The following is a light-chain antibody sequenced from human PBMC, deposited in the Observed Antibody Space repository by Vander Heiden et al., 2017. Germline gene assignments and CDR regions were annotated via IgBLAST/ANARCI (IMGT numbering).Light chain of an antibody. CDR1: SSDVGGYNY. V-gene: IGLV2-14*03. CDR3: SSYTSRSTLV. Sequence: QSALPQPASVSGSPGQSLTISCTGTSSDVGGYNYVSCDQRHPGNAPKLMIYDVSNRPSGVSDRFSASKAGNTASLTISGLQAEDEAHYYCSSYTSRSTLVFGGGTKLSVL. CDR2: DVS. J-gene: IGLJ3*02.